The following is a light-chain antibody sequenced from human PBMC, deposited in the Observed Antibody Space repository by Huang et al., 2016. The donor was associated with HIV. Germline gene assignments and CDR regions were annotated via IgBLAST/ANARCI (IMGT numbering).Light chain of an antibody. V-gene: IGKV1-39*01. CDR1: QSISSY. Sequence: DIQMTQSPSSLSASVGDRVIITCRASQSISSYLNGYQQKPGKSPKLLVSAASSLQSGVPSRFSGSGSGTDFTLTISSLQPEDFATYYCQQSYSTPRTFGQGTKVEIK. CDR2: AAS. CDR3: QQSYSTPRT. J-gene: IGKJ1*01.